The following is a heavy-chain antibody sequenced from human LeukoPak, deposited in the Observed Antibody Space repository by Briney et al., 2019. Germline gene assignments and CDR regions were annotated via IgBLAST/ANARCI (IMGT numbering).Heavy chain of an antibody. CDR2: IKQDGSEK. CDR3: ARSGGYSYGYTEN. V-gene: IGHV3-7*01. Sequence: PGGSLRLSCAASGFTFSSYWMSWVRQAPGKGLEWVANIKQDGSEKYYVDSVKGRFTISRDNAKNSLYLQMNSLRAEDTAVYYCARSGGYSYGYTENWGQGTLVTVSS. J-gene: IGHJ4*02. D-gene: IGHD5-18*01. CDR1: GFTFSSYW.